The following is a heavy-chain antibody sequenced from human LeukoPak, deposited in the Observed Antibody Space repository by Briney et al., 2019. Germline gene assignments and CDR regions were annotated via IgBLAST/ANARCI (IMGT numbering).Heavy chain of an antibody. CDR2: IYHSGST. CDR3: ARRWRTDAFDI. D-gene: IGHD3-3*01. V-gene: IGHV4-38-2*02. CDR1: GYSISGGYY. J-gene: IGHJ3*02. Sequence: SETLSLTCTVSGYSISGGYYWGWIRQPPGKGLEWIGSIYHSGSTYYNPSLKSRVTISVDTSKNQFSLKLSSVTAADTAVYYCARRWRTDAFDIWGQGTMVTVSS.